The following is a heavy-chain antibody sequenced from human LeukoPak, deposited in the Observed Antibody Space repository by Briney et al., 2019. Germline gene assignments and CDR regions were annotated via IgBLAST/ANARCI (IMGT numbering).Heavy chain of an antibody. Sequence: GASVKVSCKASGYTFTSYYMHWVRQAPGEGLEWMGIINPSGGSTTYAQKFQGRVTMTRDMSTSTVYTDLSSLRSEDTAVYYCARVAAEVVGLPGAIGFGWLRRDYYYMDVWGKGTTVTVSS. CDR1: GYTFTSYY. V-gene: IGHV1-46*01. CDR3: ARVAAEVVGLPGAIGFGWLRRDYYYMDV. D-gene: IGHD2-2*02. J-gene: IGHJ6*03. CDR2: INPSGGST.